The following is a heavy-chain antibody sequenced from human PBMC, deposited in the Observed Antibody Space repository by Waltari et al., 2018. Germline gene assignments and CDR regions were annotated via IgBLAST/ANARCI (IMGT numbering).Heavy chain of an antibody. CDR3: ARVHGDYVQVFDY. CDR1: GGSIISYY. D-gene: IGHD4-17*01. Sequence: QVQLQESGPGLVKPSETLSLTCTVSGGSIISYYWSWIRQPPGKGLEWIGYIYYSGSTNYNPSLKSRVTISVDTSKNQFSLKLSSVTAADTAVYYCARVHGDYVQVFDYWGQGTLVTVSS. V-gene: IGHV4-59*01. CDR2: IYYSGST. J-gene: IGHJ4*02.